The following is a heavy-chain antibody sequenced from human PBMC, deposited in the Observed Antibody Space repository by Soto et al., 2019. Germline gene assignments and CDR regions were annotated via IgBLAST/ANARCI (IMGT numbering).Heavy chain of an antibody. CDR1: GYNFTNYW. D-gene: IGHD4-4*01. Sequence: EVQLVQSGAEVKKSGESLKISCKGSGYNFTNYWIGWVRQMPGKGLEWMGIIYPGDSDTRYSPSFQGQVTISADKSISPAYLQWSSLEAADPAMYYCVRFYSHVDPWGQGTQVTVSS. J-gene: IGHJ5*02. V-gene: IGHV5-51*01. CDR3: VRFYSHVDP. CDR2: IYPGDSDT.